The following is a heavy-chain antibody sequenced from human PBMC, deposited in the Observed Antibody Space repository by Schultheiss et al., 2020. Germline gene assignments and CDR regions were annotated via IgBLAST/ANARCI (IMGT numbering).Heavy chain of an antibody. J-gene: IGHJ6*02. CDR3: ARGCTDYDFWSGYYTPRRYYYGMDV. CDR2: INHSGST. V-gene: IGHV4-39*07. Sequence: SETLSLTCTVSGGSISSSSYYWGWIRQPPGKGLEWIGEINHSGSTNYNPSLKSRVTISVDTSKNQFSLKLSSVTAADTAVYYCARGCTDYDFWSGYYTPRRYYYGMDVWGQGTTVTVSS. D-gene: IGHD3-3*01. CDR1: GGSISSSSYY.